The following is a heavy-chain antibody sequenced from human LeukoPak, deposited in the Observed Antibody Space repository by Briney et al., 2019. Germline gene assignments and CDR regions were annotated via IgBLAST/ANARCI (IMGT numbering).Heavy chain of an antibody. CDR3: ARVLDVRFWGSYYFDY. V-gene: IGHV1-18*01. CDR1: GYTFTSYG. Sequence: ASVKVSCKASGYTFTSYGISWVRQAPGQGLEWMGWISAYNGNTNYAQKLQGRVTMTTDTPTSTAYMELRSLRSDDTAVYYCARVLDVRFWGSYYFDYWGQGTLVTVSS. D-gene: IGHD3-3*01. CDR2: ISAYNGNT. J-gene: IGHJ4*02.